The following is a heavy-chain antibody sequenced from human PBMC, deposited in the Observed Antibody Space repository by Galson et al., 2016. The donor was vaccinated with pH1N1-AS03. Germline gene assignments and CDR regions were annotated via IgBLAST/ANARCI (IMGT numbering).Heavy chain of an antibody. CDR2: IWYDGGNK. CDR1: GFVFSDYN. V-gene: IGHV3-33*03. CDR3: VVHCSTGNCYPS. D-gene: IGHD2-15*01. J-gene: IGHJ5*02. Sequence: SLRLSCAASGFVFSDYNMHWVRQAPGKGLEWVAIIWYDGGNKHYADSVKGRFTISRDNSKNTVYPQMNSLRTEDTATYYCVVHCSTGNCYPSLGQGTLVTVSS.